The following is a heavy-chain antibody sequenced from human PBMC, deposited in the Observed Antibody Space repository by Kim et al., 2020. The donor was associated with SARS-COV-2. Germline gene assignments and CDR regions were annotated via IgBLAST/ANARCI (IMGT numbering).Heavy chain of an antibody. CDR2: IAVGGNT. CDR1: GFTLSTYG. CDR3: ARRGGFDM. V-gene: IGHV3-23*01. D-gene: IGHD2-15*01. J-gene: IGHJ3*02. Sequence: GGSLRLSCAASGFTLSTYGMSWVRQAPGKGLEWVSGIAVGGNTFYADSVKGRFTISRDNSKNTLYLQMNSLRAEDMALYYCARRGGFDMWGRGTMVTVSS.